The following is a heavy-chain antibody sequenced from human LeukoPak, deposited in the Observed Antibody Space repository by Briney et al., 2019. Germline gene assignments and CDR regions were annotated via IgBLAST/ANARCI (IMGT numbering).Heavy chain of an antibody. CDR3: ATAPIAAAGPWIFN. Sequence: GASVKVSCKVSGYTLTELSMHWVRQAPGKGLEWMGGFDPEDGETIYAQKFQGRVTMTEDTSTDTAYMELSSLRSEDTAVYYCATAPIAAAGPWIFNWGQGTLVTVSS. J-gene: IGHJ4*02. D-gene: IGHD6-13*01. CDR2: FDPEDGET. V-gene: IGHV1-24*01. CDR1: GYTLTELS.